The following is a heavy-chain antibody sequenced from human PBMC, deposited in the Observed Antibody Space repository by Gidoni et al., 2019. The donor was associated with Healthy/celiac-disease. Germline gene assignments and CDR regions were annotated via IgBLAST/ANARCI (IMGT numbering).Heavy chain of an antibody. J-gene: IGHJ4*02. V-gene: IGHV4-39*01. CDR1: GGSISSSSYY. Sequence: QLQLQESGPGLVKPSETLSLTCTVSGGSISSSSYYWGWIRQPPGKGLEWIGSIYYSGSTYYNPSLKSRVTISVDTSKNQFSLKLSSVTAADTAVYYCARQPQLVDPAYDYWGQGTLVTVSS. CDR2: IYYSGST. CDR3: ARQPQLVDPAYDY. D-gene: IGHD6-6*01.